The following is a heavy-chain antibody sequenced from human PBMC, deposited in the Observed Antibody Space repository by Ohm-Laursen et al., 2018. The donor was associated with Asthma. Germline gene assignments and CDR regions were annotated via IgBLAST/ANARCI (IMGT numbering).Heavy chain of an antibody. D-gene: IGHD6-19*01. J-gene: IGHJ4*02. CDR3: ARDTNAVAAYWMNY. Sequence: LRLSCTASGFTFSSYAMHWVRQAPGKGLEWVAVISYDGSNKYYADSVKGRFTISRDNSKNTLYLQMNSLRAEDTAVYYCARDTNAVAAYWMNYWGQGTLVTVSS. CDR2: ISYDGSNK. V-gene: IGHV3-30-3*01. CDR1: GFTFSSYA.